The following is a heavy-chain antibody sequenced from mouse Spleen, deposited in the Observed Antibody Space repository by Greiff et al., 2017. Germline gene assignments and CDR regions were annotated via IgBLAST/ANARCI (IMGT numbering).Heavy chain of an antibody. Sequence: EVQLQQSGPELVKPGASVKISCKASGYTFTDYYMNWVKQSHGKSLEWIGDINPNNGGTSYNQKFKGKATLTVDKSSSTAYMELRSLTSEDSAVYYCARKGSSLFAYWGQGTLVTVSA. V-gene: IGHV1-26*01. CDR3: ARKGSSLFAY. J-gene: IGHJ3*01. D-gene: IGHD6-1*01. CDR1: GYTFTDYY. CDR2: INPNNGGT.